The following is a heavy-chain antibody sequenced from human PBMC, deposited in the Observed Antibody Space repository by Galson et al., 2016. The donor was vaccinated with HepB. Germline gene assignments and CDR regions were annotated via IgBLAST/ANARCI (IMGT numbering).Heavy chain of an antibody. D-gene: IGHD6-13*01. CDR1: GYTFTRYY. CDR2: INPSFGST. CDR3: ATDLPGYSSNWGPGY. Sequence: SVKVSCKASGYTFTRYYMHWVRQAPGQGLEWMGIINPSFGSTSYAQKFQGRVTMTRDTSTSTVYMEVSSLKTEDTAVYYCATDLPGYSSNWGPGYWGQGTLVTVSS. V-gene: IGHV1-46*01. J-gene: IGHJ4*02.